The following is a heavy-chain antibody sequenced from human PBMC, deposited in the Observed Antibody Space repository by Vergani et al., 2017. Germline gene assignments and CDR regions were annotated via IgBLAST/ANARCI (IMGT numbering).Heavy chain of an antibody. CDR3: ARSQGDYWYFDL. V-gene: IGHV4-38-2*01. CDR2: IHNRGKT. D-gene: IGHD2-21*01. J-gene: IGHJ2*01. CDR1: GYSIGSGFY. Sequence: QVQLQESGPGLVKPSETLSLTCSVSGYSIGSGFYWAWIRQSPGEGLQWLTSIHNRGKTYHNPSLKSRVSVPLDPSKHRFSLTLTSVTATDTAVYYCARSQGDYWYFDLWGPGSLVTVSS.